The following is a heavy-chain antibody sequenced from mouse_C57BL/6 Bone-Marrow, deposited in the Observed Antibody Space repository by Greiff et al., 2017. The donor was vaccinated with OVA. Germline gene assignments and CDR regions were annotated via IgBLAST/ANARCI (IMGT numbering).Heavy chain of an antibody. CDR3: AREGSGYDYAMDY. Sequence: QVQLQQPGAELVKPGASVKMSCKASGYTFTSYWITWVKQRPGQGLEWIGDIYPGSGSTNYNEKFKSKATLTVDTSSSTAYMQLSSLTSEDSAVYYCAREGSGYDYAMDYWGQGTSVTVSS. D-gene: IGHD3-2*02. J-gene: IGHJ4*01. CDR2: IYPGSGST. V-gene: IGHV1-55*01. CDR1: GYTFTSYW.